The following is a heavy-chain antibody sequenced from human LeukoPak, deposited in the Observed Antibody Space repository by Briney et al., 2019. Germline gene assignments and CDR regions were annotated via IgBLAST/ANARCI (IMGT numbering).Heavy chain of an antibody. CDR2: YNPSGSFT. Sequence: ASVKVSCKASGYTFTSYNMHGVGQALGKGLDGLGVYNPSGSFTSYAQKFQGRVTMTRDTSTSTVSMELSSLRSEDTAVYYCARLIYGDSRYYFDYWGQGTLVTVSS. D-gene: IGHD4-17*01. CDR1: GYTFTSYN. CDR3: ARLIYGDSRYYFDY. V-gene: IGHV1-46*01. J-gene: IGHJ4*02.